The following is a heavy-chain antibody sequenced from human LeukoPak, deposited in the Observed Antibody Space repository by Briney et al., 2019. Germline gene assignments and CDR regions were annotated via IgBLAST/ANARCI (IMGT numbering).Heavy chain of an antibody. CDR2: IYYSGRT. CDR3: ARIAVNYYDRSGYYFVY. D-gene: IGHD3-22*01. Sequence: KTSEILSLTCTVSGGSISSYYWSWIRQPPGKVLEWIEYIYYSGRTNYNPSLKSRVTISVDTSKNQFSLKLRSVTAADMAVYYCARIAVNYYDRSGYYFVYWGQGTMVTVSS. J-gene: IGHJ4*02. V-gene: IGHV4-59*01. CDR1: GGSISSYY.